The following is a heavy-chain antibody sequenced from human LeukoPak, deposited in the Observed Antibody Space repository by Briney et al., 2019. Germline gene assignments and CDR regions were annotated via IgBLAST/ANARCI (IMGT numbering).Heavy chain of an antibody. CDR1: GGPISSSSYY. J-gene: IGHJ6*03. CDR3: ARMGDTSFFYYYYMDV. CDR2: TSYSGNT. V-gene: IGHV4-61*05. Sequence: SETLSLTCTVSGGPISSSSYYWGWIRQPPGKGLEWIGYTSYSGNTDYNPSLKSRVTISVDTSKNQFSLKLSSVTAADTAVYYCARMGDTSFFYYYYMDVWGKGTTVTVSS. D-gene: IGHD3-16*01.